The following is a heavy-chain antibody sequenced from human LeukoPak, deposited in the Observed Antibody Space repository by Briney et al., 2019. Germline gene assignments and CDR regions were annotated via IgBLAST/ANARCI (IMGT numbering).Heavy chain of an antibody. CDR2: INPNSGGT. J-gene: IGHJ6*02. Sequence: ASVKVSCTSSGYTFTCYYMHWVRLAPGPGLEWMGWINPNSGGTNYAQKFQGRVTMTRDTSISTAYMELSRLRSDDTAVYYCERDMEYQLLSRGMDVWGQGTTVTVSS. CDR1: GYTFTCYY. CDR3: ERDMEYQLLSRGMDV. V-gene: IGHV1-2*02. D-gene: IGHD2-2*01.